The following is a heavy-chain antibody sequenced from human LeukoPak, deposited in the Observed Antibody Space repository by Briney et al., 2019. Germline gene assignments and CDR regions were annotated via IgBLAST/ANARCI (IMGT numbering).Heavy chain of an antibody. CDR2: IYYSGST. Sequence: PSETLSLTCTVSGGSISSSSYYWGWIRQPPGKGLEWIGSIYYSGSTYYNPSLKSRVTISVDTSKNQFSLKLSSVTAADTAVYYCARLKHPGYDFWSGYSEYYYGMDVWGQGTTVTVSS. CDR3: ARLKHPGYDFWSGYSEYYYGMDV. J-gene: IGHJ6*02. D-gene: IGHD3-3*01. V-gene: IGHV4-39*01. CDR1: GGSISSSSYY.